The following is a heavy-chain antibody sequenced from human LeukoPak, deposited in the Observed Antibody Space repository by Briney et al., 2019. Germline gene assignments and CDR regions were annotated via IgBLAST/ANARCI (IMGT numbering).Heavy chain of an antibody. V-gene: IGHV4-39*07. J-gene: IGHJ5*02. Sequence: SETLSLTCTVSGASINSDYWTWVRQPPGKGLEWIGSIYYSGSTYYNPSLKSRVTISVDTSKNQFSLKLSSVTAADTAVYYCAGAVEMATIASSWFDPWGQGTLVTVSS. CDR1: GASINSDY. D-gene: IGHD5-24*01. CDR3: AGAVEMATIASSWFDP. CDR2: IYYSGST.